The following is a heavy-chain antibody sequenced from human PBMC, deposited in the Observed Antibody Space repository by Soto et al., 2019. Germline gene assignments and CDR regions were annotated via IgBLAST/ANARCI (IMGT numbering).Heavy chain of an antibody. J-gene: IGHJ4*02. CDR3: AREVHSNFDY. V-gene: IGHV4-59*01. CDR2: IYYSGST. D-gene: IGHD5-18*01. Sequence: TSETLSLTCTVSGGSISSYYWSWIRQPPGKGLEWIGYIYYSGSTNYNPSLKSRVTISVDTSKNQFSLKLSSVTAADTAVYYCAREVHSNFDYWGQGTLVTVSS. CDR1: GGSISSYY.